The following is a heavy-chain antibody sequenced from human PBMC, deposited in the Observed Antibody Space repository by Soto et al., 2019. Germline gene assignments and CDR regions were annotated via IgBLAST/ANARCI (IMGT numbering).Heavy chain of an antibody. CDR1: GLTFNNAW. D-gene: IGHD1-26*01. V-gene: IGHV3-15*07. Sequence: EVQLVESGGGLVKPGESLRLSCTASGLTFNNAWMNWVRQAPGKGLEWVGRINGKTDGATADYAAPVKGRFTISRDDSKNMLFLQMNNLKIEDTAVYYCSTSGGTYYSGFDYWGQGTLVTVSS. CDR2: INGKTDGATA. CDR3: STSGGTYYSGFDY. J-gene: IGHJ4*02.